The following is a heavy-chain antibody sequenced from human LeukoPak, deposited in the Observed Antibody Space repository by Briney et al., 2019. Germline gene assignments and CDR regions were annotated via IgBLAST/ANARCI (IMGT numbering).Heavy chain of an antibody. CDR2: IYYSGST. D-gene: IGHD6-13*01. V-gene: IGHV4-31*03. J-gene: IGHJ4*02. Sequence: SQTLSLTCTVSGGSISSGGYYWSWIRQHPGKGLEWIGYIYYSGSTYYNPSLKSRVTISVDTSKNQFSLKLSSVTAADTAVYYCAREVIAAAHAPFDYWGQGTLVAVSS. CDR1: GGSISSGGYY. CDR3: AREVIAAAHAPFDY.